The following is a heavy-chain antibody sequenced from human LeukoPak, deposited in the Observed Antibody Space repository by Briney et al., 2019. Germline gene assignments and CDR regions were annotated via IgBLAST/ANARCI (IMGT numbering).Heavy chain of an antibody. CDR3: AREAFAVTPFDY. V-gene: IGHV4-39*07. D-gene: IGHD4-17*01. J-gene: IGHJ4*02. Sequence: SETLSLTCTVSGGSISSSSYFWDWVRQPPGKGLGWIGNIYYSGSTDYNPSPKSRVTISVDKSNNQFSLKLSSVTAADTAVYYCAREAFAVTPFDYWGQGTLVTVSS. CDR1: GGSISSSSYF. CDR2: IYYSGST.